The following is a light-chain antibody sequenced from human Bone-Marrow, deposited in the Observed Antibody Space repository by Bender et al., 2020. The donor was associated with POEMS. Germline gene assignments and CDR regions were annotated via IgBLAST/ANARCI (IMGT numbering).Light chain of an antibody. J-gene: IGLJ2*01. CDR3: QSADSSNTYVV. V-gene: IGLV3-25*03. CDR2: KDS. CDR1: ALPKQY. Sequence: SYGLTQPPSVSVSPGQTARITCSGDALPKQYAYWYQQKPGQAPVLVMSKDSERPSGIPERFSGSSSETTVTLTISGVQAEDEADYYCQSADSSNTYVVFGGGTKLTVL.